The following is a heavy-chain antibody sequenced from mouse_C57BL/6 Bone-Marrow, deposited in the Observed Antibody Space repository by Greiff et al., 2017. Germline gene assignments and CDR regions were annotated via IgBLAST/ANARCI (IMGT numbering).Heavy chain of an antibody. D-gene: IGHD2-2*01. Sequence: QVQLKESGAELVRPGTSVKMSCKASGYTFTNYWIGWAKQRPGHGLEWIGDIYPGGGYTNYNEKFKGKATLTADKSSSTAYMQVSSLTSEDSAIYYWARCGYGGGFAYWGKGTLVTVSA. J-gene: IGHJ3*01. CDR3: ARCGYGGGFAY. V-gene: IGHV1-63*01. CDR2: IYPGGGYT. CDR1: GYTFTNYW.